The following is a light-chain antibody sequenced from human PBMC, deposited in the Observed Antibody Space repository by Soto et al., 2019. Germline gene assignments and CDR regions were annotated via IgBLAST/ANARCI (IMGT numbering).Light chain of an antibody. CDR2: GNS. V-gene: IGLV1-40*01. Sequence: QSVLTQPPSVSGAPGQRVTISCTGSSSNIGAGYDVHWYQQLPGTAPKLLIYGNSNRPSGVPDRFSGSKSGTSASLAIPGLQAEDEADYYCQSYDSSLSGRDVFGTGTKLTVL. CDR1: SSNIGAGYD. CDR3: QSYDSSLSGRDV. J-gene: IGLJ1*01.